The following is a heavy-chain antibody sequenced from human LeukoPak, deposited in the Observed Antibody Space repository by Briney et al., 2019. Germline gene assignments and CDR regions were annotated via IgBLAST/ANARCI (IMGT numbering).Heavy chain of an antibody. V-gene: IGHV3-23*01. J-gene: IGHJ6*03. CDR3: ARDLAYYYYMDV. CDR2: ISGSGGIT. Sequence: GGTLRLSCAASGFIFSSYGMSWVRQAPGKGLEWVSGISGSGGITYYADSVKGRFTISRDNAKNSLYLQMNSLRAEDTAVYYCARDLAYYYYMDVWGKGTTVTVSS. CDR1: GFIFSSYG.